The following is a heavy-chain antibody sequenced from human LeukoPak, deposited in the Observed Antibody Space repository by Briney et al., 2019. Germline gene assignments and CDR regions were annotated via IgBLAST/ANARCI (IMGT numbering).Heavy chain of an antibody. CDR1: GFTFSSYW. D-gene: IGHD1-20*01. CDR2: VKSDGSVT. Sequence: GGSLRLSCAASGFTFSSYWVHWVRQAPGKGLVWVSRVKSDGSVTNYADSVKGRFTISRDNAKNTLYLQMNSLRAEDTAVYYCAMFSYVSGTTISWGQGTLVTVSS. CDR3: AMFSYVSGTTIS. V-gene: IGHV3-74*01. J-gene: IGHJ4*02.